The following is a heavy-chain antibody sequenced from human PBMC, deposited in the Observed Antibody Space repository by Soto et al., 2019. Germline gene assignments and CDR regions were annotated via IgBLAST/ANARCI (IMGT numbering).Heavy chain of an antibody. CDR1: GFTFSSYA. V-gene: IGHV3-64D*08. Sequence: GVSLRLSCSASGFTFSSYAMHWVRQAPGKGLEYVSAISSNGGSTYYADSVKGRFTISRDNSKNTLYLQMSSLRAEDTAVYYCVKTKLPLSLKSAFDIWGQGTMVTVSS. J-gene: IGHJ3*02. D-gene: IGHD2-15*01. CDR2: ISSNGGST. CDR3: VKTKLPLSLKSAFDI.